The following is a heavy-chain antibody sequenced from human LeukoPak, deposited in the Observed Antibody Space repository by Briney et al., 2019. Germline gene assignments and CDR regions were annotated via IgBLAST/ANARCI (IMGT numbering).Heavy chain of an antibody. CDR1: GYTFTGYY. J-gene: IGHJ4*02. D-gene: IGHD5-24*01. CDR3: ARVEMATIIDY. Sequence: ASVKVSCKASGYTFTGYYMHWVRQAPGQGLEWMGWMNPNSGNTGYAQKFQGRVTITWNTSISTAYMELSSLRSEDTAVYYCARVEMATIIDYWGQGTLVTVSS. V-gene: IGHV1-8*03. CDR2: MNPNSGNT.